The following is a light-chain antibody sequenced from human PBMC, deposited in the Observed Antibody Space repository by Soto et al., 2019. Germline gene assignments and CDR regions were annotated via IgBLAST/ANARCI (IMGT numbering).Light chain of an antibody. V-gene: IGKV1-5*03. J-gene: IGKJ1*01. CDR1: QSINNW. CDR3: QEYNSYWT. Sequence: DIQTTQSPSTLSASVGDRVTLTCRASQSINNWLAWYQQKPGKAPKLLIYKASSLESGVPSRFSGSGSGTEFTLAISSLQPDDFATYYCQEYNSYWTFGQGTKVEIK. CDR2: KAS.